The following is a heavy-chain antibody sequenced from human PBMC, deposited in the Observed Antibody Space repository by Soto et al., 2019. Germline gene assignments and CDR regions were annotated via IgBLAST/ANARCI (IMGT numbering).Heavy chain of an antibody. Sequence: GASVKVSCKASGYSFTSYDINWVRQAAGQGLEWMGWLNTNSGRTGYAQKFQGRVTMTMDTSSSTAYMELNSLISDDTAVYYCARVPASLAPWGQGTLVTVSS. V-gene: IGHV1-8*01. CDR2: LNTNSGRT. CDR1: GYSFTSYD. J-gene: IGHJ5*02. CDR3: ARVPASLAP.